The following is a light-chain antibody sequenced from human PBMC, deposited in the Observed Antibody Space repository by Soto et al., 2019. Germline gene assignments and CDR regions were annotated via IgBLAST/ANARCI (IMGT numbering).Light chain of an antibody. CDR1: SSDVGGYNY. CDR2: EVS. V-gene: IGLV2-8*01. CDR3: GAWDDSLSGPA. Sequence: QSVLTQPPSASGSPGQSVTISCTGTSSDVGGYNYVSWYQQHPGKAPKLMIYEVSKRPSGVPDRFSGSKSGNTASLAISGLRSEDEADYYCGAWDDSLSGPAFGGGTKLTVL. J-gene: IGLJ2*01.